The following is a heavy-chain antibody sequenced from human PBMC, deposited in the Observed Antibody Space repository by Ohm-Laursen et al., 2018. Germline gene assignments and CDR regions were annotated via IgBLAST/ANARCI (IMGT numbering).Heavy chain of an antibody. Sequence: SVKVSCKASGFTFSGYYIHWVRQAPGQGLEWMGWINPNSGGTNYAQRFQGRVTMTSDTSISTAYMEVSRLESDDTAVYYCARGTRELFPVWFDPWGQGTLVTVSS. CDR3: ARGTRELFPVWFDP. D-gene: IGHD3-10*01. CDR1: GFTFSGYY. V-gene: IGHV1-2*02. CDR2: INPNSGGT. J-gene: IGHJ5*02.